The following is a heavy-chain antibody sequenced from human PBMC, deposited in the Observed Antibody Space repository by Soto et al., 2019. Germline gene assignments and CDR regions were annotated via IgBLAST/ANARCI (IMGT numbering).Heavy chain of an antibody. CDR3: ARDYPYYDFWRGSRD. D-gene: IGHD3-3*01. CDR1: GGTFSSYA. Sequence: QVQLVQSGAEVKKPGSSVKVSCKASGGTFSSYAISWVRQAPGQGLEWMGGIIPIFGTANYAQKFQGRVTISADESTSTADMERSSLRSADTAVYYCARDYPYYDFWRGSRDWGQGTLVTVSS. V-gene: IGHV1-69*12. CDR2: IIPIFGTA. J-gene: IGHJ4*02.